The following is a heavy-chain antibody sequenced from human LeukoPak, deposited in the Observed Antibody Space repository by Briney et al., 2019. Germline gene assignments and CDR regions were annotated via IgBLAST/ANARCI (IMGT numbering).Heavy chain of an antibody. V-gene: IGHV3-7*01. Sequence: GGSLRLSCAASGFTFTRFWMTWVRQAPGKGLEWVANIKTDGSEKHYVDSVKGRFTISRDNAKNSLYLQMNSLRAEDTAVYYCAREPTTVSPPGWGQGTLVTVSS. D-gene: IGHD4-11*01. CDR2: IKTDGSEK. CDR1: GFTFTRFW. J-gene: IGHJ4*02. CDR3: AREPTTVSPPG.